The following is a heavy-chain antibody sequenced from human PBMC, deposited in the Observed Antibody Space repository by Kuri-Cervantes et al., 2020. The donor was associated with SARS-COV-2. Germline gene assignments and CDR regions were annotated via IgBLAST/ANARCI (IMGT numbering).Heavy chain of an antibody. Sequence: ASVKVSCKASGYTFTGYDINWVRQATGQGLEWMGWMNPNSGNTGYAQKFQGRVTMTRNTSISTAYMELSSLRSEDTAVYYCARGDGTCYYDSSGYLGMDVWGQGPTVTVSS. D-gene: IGHD3-22*01. CDR3: ARGDGTCYYDSSGYLGMDV. CDR2: MNPNSGNT. J-gene: IGHJ6*02. CDR1: GYTFTGYD. V-gene: IGHV1-8*01.